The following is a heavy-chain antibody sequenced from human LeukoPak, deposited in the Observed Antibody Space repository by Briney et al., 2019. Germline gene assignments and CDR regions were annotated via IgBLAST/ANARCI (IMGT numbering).Heavy chain of an antibody. J-gene: IGHJ4*02. D-gene: IGHD2-2*01. CDR3: ARFPPRRGYCSSTSCSGDY. Sequence: SETLSLTCAVYGGSFSGYYWSWIRQPPGKGLEWIGEINHSGSTNYNPSLKSRVTISVDTSKNQFSLKLGSVTAADTAVYYCARFPPRRGYCSSTSCSGDYWGQGTLVTVSS. V-gene: IGHV4-34*01. CDR2: INHSGST. CDR1: GGSFSGYY.